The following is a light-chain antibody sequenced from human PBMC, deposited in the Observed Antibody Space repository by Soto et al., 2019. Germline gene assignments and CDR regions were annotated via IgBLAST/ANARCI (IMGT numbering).Light chain of an antibody. Sequence: DIQMTQSPLSLSASVGDKVTLTCRTSQNINSYLSWYHQKPGKAPRLLIYGASSLQVGVPSRFIGSGSGTDFTLTITSLQPEDFATYYCQQSYSFLSFAGGTKVDIK. CDR3: QQSYSFLS. J-gene: IGKJ4*01. CDR2: GAS. CDR1: QNINSY. V-gene: IGKV1-39*01.